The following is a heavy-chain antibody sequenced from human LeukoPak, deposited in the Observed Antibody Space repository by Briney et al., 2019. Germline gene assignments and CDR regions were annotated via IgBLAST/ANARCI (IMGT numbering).Heavy chain of an antibody. Sequence: GSVKVSCKASGYTFSSYYMHWVRQAPGQGLEWMGRINPNSGCINYAQQFQGRFTITSDTSISTAYMEMNRLRSDDTAVYYCARKPRDIVVVPAAMETTNWFDPWGQGTLVTVSS. CDR1: GYTFSSYY. J-gene: IGHJ5*02. D-gene: IGHD2-2*01. V-gene: IGHV1-2*06. CDR2: INPNSGCI. CDR3: ARKPRDIVVVPAAMETTNWFDP.